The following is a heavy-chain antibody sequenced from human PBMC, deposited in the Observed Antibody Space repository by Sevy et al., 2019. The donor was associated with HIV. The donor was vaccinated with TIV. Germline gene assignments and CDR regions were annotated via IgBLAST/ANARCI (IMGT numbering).Heavy chain of an antibody. V-gene: IGHV3-23*01. J-gene: IGHJ5*02. Sequence: GGSLRLSCVVSGFTFSSYAMSWVRQAPGKGLEWVSSISGSGDNTYYADSVKGRLTISRDNSKNTLFLQMNSLRAEDTAVYYCAKDYFAAPDFLVVVPAPWWFDPWGQKTLVAVSS. CDR2: ISGSGDNT. CDR1: GFTFSSYA. D-gene: IGHD2-15*01. CDR3: AKDYFAAPDFLVVVPAPWWFDP.